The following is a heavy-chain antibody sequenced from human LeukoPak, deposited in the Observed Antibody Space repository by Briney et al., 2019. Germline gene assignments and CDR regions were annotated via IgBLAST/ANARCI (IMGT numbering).Heavy chain of an antibody. J-gene: IGHJ4*02. CDR1: GGSFSGYY. CDR3: ARATYYYDSSGYYTGXXXFDY. D-gene: IGHD3-22*01. CDR2: INHSGST. V-gene: IGHV4-34*01. Sequence: SETLSLTCAVYGGSFSGYYWSWIRQPPGKGLEWIGEINHSGSTNYNPSLKSRVTISVDTSKNQFSLKLSSVTAADTAVYYCARATYYYDSSGYYTGXXXFDYWGQGTLVTVSS.